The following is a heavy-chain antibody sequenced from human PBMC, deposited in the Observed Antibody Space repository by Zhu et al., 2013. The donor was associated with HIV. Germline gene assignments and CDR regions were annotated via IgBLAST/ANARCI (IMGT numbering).Heavy chain of an antibody. CDR1: GGTFSSYA. J-gene: IGHJ4*02. Sequence: QVQLVQSGAEVKKPGSSVKVSCKASGGTFSSYAISWVRQAPGQGLEWMGGIIPILGIANYAQKFQGRVTITADKSTSTAYMELSSLRSEDTAVYYCASDAGPHYYDSSGSQPPDWGQGTLVTVSS. V-gene: IGHV1-69*09. CDR3: ASDAGPHYYDSSGSQPPD. D-gene: IGHD3-22*01. CDR2: IIPILGIA.